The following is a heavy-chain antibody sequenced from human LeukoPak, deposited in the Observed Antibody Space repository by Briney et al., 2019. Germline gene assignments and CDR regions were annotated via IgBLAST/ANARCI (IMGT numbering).Heavy chain of an antibody. J-gene: IGHJ6*03. CDR1: GFTFSSYS. CDR3: ARDRTTGYSGSWLRYYYYMDV. V-gene: IGHV3-21*01. Sequence: GGSLRLSCAASGFTFSSYSMNWVRQAPGKGLEWVSCISSSSSYIYYADSVKGRFTISRDNAKNSLYLQMNSLRAEDTAVYYCARDRTTGYSGSWLRYYYYMDVWGKGTTVTVSS. D-gene: IGHD6-13*01. CDR2: ISSSSSYI.